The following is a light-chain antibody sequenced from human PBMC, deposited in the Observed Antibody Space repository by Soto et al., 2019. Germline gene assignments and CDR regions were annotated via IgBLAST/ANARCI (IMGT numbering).Light chain of an antibody. CDR1: TSNIGTNP. Sequence: QSVLTQPPSASGTPGQRVTISCSGSTSNIGTNPVNWYQHLPGTAPKLLFSGNTNRPSGVPDRFSGSKSGSSASLTISGLQAEDEADYYCQSYDTSLSAWVFGGGTKVTVL. J-gene: IGLJ3*02. CDR2: GNT. V-gene: IGLV1-44*01. CDR3: QSYDTSLSAWV.